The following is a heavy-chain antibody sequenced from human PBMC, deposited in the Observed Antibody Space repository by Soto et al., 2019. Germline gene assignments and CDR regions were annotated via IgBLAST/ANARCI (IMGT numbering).Heavy chain of an antibody. D-gene: IGHD6-13*01. Sequence: SETLSLTCTVSGGSISSSSYYWGWIRQPPGKGLEWIGSIYYSGSTYYNPSLKSRVTISVDTSKNQFSLKLSSVTAADTAVYYCARLWAAAGRNYYYGMDVWGQGTTVTVSS. J-gene: IGHJ6*02. CDR1: GGSISSSSYY. CDR3: ARLWAAAGRNYYYGMDV. CDR2: IYYSGST. V-gene: IGHV4-39*01.